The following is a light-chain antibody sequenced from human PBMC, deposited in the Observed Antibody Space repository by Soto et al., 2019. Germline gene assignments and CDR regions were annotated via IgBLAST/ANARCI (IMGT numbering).Light chain of an antibody. Sequence: EIVLTRSPGTLSLSPGDRATLSYRASQSISRRYLAWYQQKPGQAPRLRMYGVSSRATGTPDRFSGSGSGTDFTLTISRMEPEDSAVYHCQQYDSSPTFGQGTKVDIK. CDR2: GVS. CDR3: QQYDSSPT. J-gene: IGKJ1*01. CDR1: QSISRRY. V-gene: IGKV3-20*01.